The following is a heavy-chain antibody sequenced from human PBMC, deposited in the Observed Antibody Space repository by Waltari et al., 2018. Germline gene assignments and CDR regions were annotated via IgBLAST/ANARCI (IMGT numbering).Heavy chain of an antibody. D-gene: IGHD3-22*01. J-gene: IGHJ6*02. CDR3: ARDLSMIVVDTYYYGMDV. V-gene: IGHV3-48*03. CDR2: ISSSGSTI. Sequence: EVQLVESGGGLVQPGGSLRLSCAASGFTFSSYEMNWVRQAPGKGLEWVSYISSSGSTIYYADSVKGRFTISRDNAKNSLYLQMNSLRAEDTAVYYCARDLSMIVVDTYYYGMDVWGQGTTVTVSS. CDR1: GFTFSSYE.